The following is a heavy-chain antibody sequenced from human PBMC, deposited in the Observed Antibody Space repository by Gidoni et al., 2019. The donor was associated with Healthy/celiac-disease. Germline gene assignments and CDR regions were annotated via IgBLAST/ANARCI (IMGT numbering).Heavy chain of an antibody. CDR2: INHSGST. V-gene: IGHV4-34*01. Sequence: QVQLQQWGAGLLKPSETLSLTCAVYGGSFSGYYWSWIRQPPGKGLEWIGEINHSGSTNYNPSLKSRVTISVDTSKNQFSLKLGSVTAADTAVYYCARGRRGFGVVIIGGWFDPWGQGTLVTVSS. D-gene: IGHD3-3*01. CDR3: ARGRRGFGVVIIGGWFDP. J-gene: IGHJ5*02. CDR1: GGSFSGYY.